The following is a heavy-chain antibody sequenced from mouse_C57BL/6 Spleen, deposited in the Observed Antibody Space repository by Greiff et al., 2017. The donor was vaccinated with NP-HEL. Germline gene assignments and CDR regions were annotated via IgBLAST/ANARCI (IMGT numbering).Heavy chain of an antibody. CDR1: GFTFSSYA. V-gene: IGHV5-4*01. CDR2: ISDGGSYT. J-gene: IGHJ2*01. D-gene: IGHD2-5*01. Sequence: EVQLVESGGGLVKPGGSLKLSCAASGFTFSSYAMSWVRQTPEKRLEWVATISDGGSYTYYPDNVKGRFTISRDNAKNNLYLQMSHLKSEDTAMYYCARGVITGAFDYWGQGTTLTVSS. CDR3: ARGVITGAFDY.